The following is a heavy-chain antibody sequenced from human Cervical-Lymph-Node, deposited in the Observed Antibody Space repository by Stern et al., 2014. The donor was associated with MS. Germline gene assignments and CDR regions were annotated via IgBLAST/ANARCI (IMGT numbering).Heavy chain of an antibody. CDR1: GGSISSYY. D-gene: IGHD6-13*01. CDR3: ARAGYSSTTPDY. CDR2: IYYSGST. Sequence: QLQLQESGPGLVKPSETLSLTCTVSGGSISSYYWSWIRQPPGKGLEWLGYIYYSGSTNYNPSLKSRVTISVDTSKNQFSLKLSSVTAADTAVYYCARAGYSSTTPDYWGQGTLVTVSS. V-gene: IGHV4-59*01. J-gene: IGHJ4*02.